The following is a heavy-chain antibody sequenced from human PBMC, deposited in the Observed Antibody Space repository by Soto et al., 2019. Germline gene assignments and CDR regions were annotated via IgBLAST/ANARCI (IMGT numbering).Heavy chain of an antibody. CDR3: ARDRSYYYDSSGFYGFDY. D-gene: IGHD3-22*01. Sequence: QVQLQESGPGLVKPSETLSLTCAVSGGSVSSGSYCWTWIRQPPGKGLEWIGYIYYSGSTNYNPSLKSRVTISVDTSKNQCSLKLSSVTAADTAVYYCARDRSYYYDSSGFYGFDYWGQGTLVTVSS. J-gene: IGHJ4*02. CDR1: GGSVSSGSYC. V-gene: IGHV4-61*01. CDR2: IYYSGST.